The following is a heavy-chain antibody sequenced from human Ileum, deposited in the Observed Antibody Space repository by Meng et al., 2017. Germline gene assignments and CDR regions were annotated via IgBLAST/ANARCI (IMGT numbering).Heavy chain of an antibody. CDR1: GYTFTSYG. CDR3: ARDYSGTPYRFSDY. Sequence: QVHLVQSGAEVKKPRASLMVSRKAFGYTFTSYGIIWVRQAPGQGLEWMGGISVYNGNTNYAQKFQGRVTMTADTSTSTAYMELRSLRSDDTAVYYCARDYSGTPYRFSDYWGQGTLVTVSS. CDR2: ISVYNGNT. J-gene: IGHJ4*02. V-gene: IGHV1-18*01. D-gene: IGHD1-26*01.